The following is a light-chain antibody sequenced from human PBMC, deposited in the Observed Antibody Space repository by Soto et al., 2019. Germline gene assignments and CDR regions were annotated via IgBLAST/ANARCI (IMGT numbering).Light chain of an antibody. J-gene: IGKJ5*01. Sequence: EIVMTQSPATLSVSPGERATLSCRASQSVSSNLAWYQQKPGQAPRLLIFAASTRATGIPARFSGSGSGTDFTLTISRLEPEDFAVYYCQQYGSSQITFGQGTRLEI. V-gene: IGKV3-15*01. CDR2: AAS. CDR3: QQYGSSQIT. CDR1: QSVSSN.